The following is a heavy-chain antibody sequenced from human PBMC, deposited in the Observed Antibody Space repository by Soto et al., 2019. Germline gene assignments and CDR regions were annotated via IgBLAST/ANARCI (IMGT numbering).Heavy chain of an antibody. Sequence: QVQLVEFGGGVVQPGRSLRLSCAASGFTFSSYAIHWVRQAPGKGLEWVAVISYDGSNKYYADSVKGRFTISRDNSKNTLYLQMNSLRAEDTSVYYCARAGGLLVDYWGQGTLVTVSS. D-gene: IGHD1-26*01. CDR2: ISYDGSNK. J-gene: IGHJ4*02. V-gene: IGHV3-30-3*01. CDR1: GFTFSSYA. CDR3: ARAGGLLVDY.